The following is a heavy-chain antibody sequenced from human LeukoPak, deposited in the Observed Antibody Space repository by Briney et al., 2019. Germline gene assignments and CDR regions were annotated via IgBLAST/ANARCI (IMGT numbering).Heavy chain of an antibody. V-gene: IGHV1-69*05. CDR1: GGTFSSYD. J-gene: IGHJ4*02. Sequence: ASVKVSCKASGGTFSSYDISWVRQAPGQGLEWMGRIIPIFGTANYAQKLQGRVTITTDESTSTAYMELSSLRSEDTAVYYCAIGDWGGSGSYYNPFVYWGQGTLVTVSS. D-gene: IGHD3-10*01. CDR2: IIPIFGTA. CDR3: AIGDWGGSGSYYNPFVY.